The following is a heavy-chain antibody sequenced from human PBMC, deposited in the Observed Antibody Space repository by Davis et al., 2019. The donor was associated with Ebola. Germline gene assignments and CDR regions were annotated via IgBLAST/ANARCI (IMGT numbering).Heavy chain of an antibody. J-gene: IGHJ4*02. CDR1: GFTFSSYA. CDR2: ISGSGGST. CDR3: ARNLGSY. V-gene: IGHV3-23*01. D-gene: IGHD6-19*01. Sequence: GESLKISCAASGFTFSSYAMSWVRQAPGKGLEWVSAISGSGGSTYYADSVKGRFTISRDNAKNSLYLQMNSLRAEDTAVYYCARNLGSYWGQGTLVTVSS.